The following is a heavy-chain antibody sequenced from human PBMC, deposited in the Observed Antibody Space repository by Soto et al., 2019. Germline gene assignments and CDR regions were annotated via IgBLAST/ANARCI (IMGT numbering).Heavy chain of an antibody. J-gene: IGHJ4*02. D-gene: IGHD6-13*01. CDR2: ISWNSGSI. CDR3: AKDNFPIAALYYFDY. CDR1: GFTFDDYA. V-gene: IGHV3-9*01. Sequence: GGSLRLSCAASGFTFDDYAMHWVRQAPGKGLEWVSGISWNSGSIGYADSVKGRFTISRDNAKNSLYLQMNSLRAEDTALYYCAKDNFPIAALYYFDYWGQGTLVTVSS.